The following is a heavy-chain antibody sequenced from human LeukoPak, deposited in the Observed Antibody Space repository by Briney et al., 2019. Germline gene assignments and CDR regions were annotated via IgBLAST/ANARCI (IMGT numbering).Heavy chain of an antibody. CDR3: ANSARQLVSPVGWFDP. CDR2: INPNSGGT. CDR1: GYTFTSYG. Sequence: GASVKVSCKASGYTFTSYGISWVRQAPGQGLEWMGWINPNSGGTNYAQKFQGRVTMTRDTSISTAYMELSSLGSDDTAVYYCANSARQLVSPVGWFDPWGQGTLVTVSS. J-gene: IGHJ5*02. D-gene: IGHD6-6*01. V-gene: IGHV1-2*02.